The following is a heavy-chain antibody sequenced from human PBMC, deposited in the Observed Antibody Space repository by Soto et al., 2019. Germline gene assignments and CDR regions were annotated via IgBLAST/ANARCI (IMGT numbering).Heavy chain of an antibody. V-gene: IGHV1-3*01. CDR2: INAGNGNT. Sequence: QVQLVQSGAEVKKPGASVKVSCKASGYTFTSYAMHWVRQAPGQRLEWMGWINAGNGNTKYSQKFQGRVTITRDTSASTAYMERSSLRSEDTAVYYCARDWAVVTPHGMDVWGQGTTVTVSS. CDR1: GYTFTSYA. CDR3: ARDWAVVTPHGMDV. J-gene: IGHJ6*02. D-gene: IGHD2-21*02.